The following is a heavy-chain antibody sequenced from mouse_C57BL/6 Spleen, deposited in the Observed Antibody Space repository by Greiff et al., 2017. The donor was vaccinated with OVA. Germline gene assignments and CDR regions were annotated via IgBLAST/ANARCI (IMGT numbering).Heavy chain of an antibody. J-gene: IGHJ3*01. V-gene: IGHV1-54*01. Sequence: VQLQQSGAELVRPGTSVKVSCKASGYAFTNYLIEWVKQRPGQGLEWIGVINPGSGGTNYNEKFKGKATLTADKSSSTAYMQLSSLTSEDSAVYFCARSDSYYPLAYWGQGTLVTVSA. D-gene: IGHD2-3*01. CDR1: GYAFTNYL. CDR3: ARSDSYYPLAY. CDR2: INPGSGGT.